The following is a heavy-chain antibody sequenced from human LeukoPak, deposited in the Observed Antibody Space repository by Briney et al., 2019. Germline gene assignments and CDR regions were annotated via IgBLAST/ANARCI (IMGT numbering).Heavy chain of an antibody. Sequence: GGSLRLSCAASGXTFSKYGMHWVRQAPGKGVEWVAVICYDERNDYYPHSLMHRFTISTDNSNNTLYLQINSLRAKYTAVYYCAREAEYSVHHLDYWGQGVLVTVSS. V-gene: IGHV3-30*03. CDR2: ICYDERND. D-gene: IGHD5/OR15-5a*01. CDR1: GXTFSKYG. J-gene: IGHJ4*02. CDR3: AREAEYSVHHLDY.